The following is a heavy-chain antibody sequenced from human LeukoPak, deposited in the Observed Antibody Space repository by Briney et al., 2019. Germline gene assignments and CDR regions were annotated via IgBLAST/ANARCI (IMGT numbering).Heavy chain of an antibody. D-gene: IGHD6-19*01. CDR2: IFGSGGSA. CDR1: GFTFSSYA. Sequence: QPGGSLRLSCTASGFTFSSYAMYWVRQAPGKGLEWVSGIFGSGGSAHYADSVKGRFTISRDNSQNTVYLQMNSLRAEDTAVYYCGKTTTGYGSGRNPAWPVDYWGQGTLVTVSS. J-gene: IGHJ4*02. V-gene: IGHV3-23*01. CDR3: GKTTTGYGSGRNPAWPVDY.